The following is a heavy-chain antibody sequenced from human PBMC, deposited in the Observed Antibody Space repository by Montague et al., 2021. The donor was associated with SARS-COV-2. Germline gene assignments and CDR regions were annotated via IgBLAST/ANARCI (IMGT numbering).Heavy chain of an antibody. CDR3: ARRRNPDY. CDR1: GFSITSSLYY. J-gene: IGHJ4*03. Sequence: SETLSLTCTVSGFSITSSLYYWSWIRQPPGKGLEWIGSFFYGGFTYYNPSVKSRVTVAADTYKSQFSLRLTSVTAADTAVYYCARRRNPDYWGHGTLVTVSS. CDR2: FFYGGFT. V-gene: IGHV4-39*01. D-gene: IGHD1-14*01.